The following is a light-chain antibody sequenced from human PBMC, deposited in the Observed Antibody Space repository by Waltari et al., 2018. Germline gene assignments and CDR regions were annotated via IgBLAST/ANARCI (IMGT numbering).Light chain of an antibody. CDR1: NIGSSS. CDR2: YDS. CDR3: QVWHADIDPGV. J-gene: IGLJ1*01. Sequence: SYVLTQPPSVSAVPGEPACITCRGPNIGSSSGPWYQQKPGQAPVLVIFYDSDRPSGIPARFSGSNSGNTATLTITSVEAGDEARYYCQVWHADIDPGVFGTGTEVTIL. V-gene: IGLV3-21*04.